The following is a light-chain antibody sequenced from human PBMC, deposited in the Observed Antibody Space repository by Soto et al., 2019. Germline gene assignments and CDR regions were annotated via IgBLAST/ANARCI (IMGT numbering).Light chain of an antibody. V-gene: IGLV2-14*03. Sequence: SALTQPASVSGSPGQSITISCTGTDSDVGGYNYVSWYQQHPGKAPKLMIYEVINRPSGVSNLFSGSKSANTASLTISGLQAEDEADYYCSSYTSSRTLVFGGGTKVTVL. CDR1: DSDVGGYNY. J-gene: IGLJ3*02. CDR3: SSYTSSRTLV. CDR2: EVI.